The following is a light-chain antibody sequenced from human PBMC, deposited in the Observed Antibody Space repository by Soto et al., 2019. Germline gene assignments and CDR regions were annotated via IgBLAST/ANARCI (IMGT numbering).Light chain of an antibody. CDR3: QQYNNWPPWT. CDR2: GAS. J-gene: IGKJ1*01. V-gene: IGKV3-15*01. CDR1: QSVSTN. Sequence: EFVMTQSPATLSVSPGERATLSCWASQSVSTNLAWYQQKPGQAPRLLIYGASTRATGIPARFSGSGSGTEFTLTISSLQYEDFAVYYCQQYNNWPPWTFGQGTKVDIK.